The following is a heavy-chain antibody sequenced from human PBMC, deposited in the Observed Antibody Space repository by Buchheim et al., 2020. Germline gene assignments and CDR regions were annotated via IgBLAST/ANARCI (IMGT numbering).Heavy chain of an antibody. D-gene: IGHD3-3*01. CDR2: INHSGRT. CDR3: ARGYMMGHVLRFLEWSPNFDY. Sequence: QVQLQQWGAGLLKPSETLSLTCAVYGGSFSGYYWSWIRQPPGKGLEWIGEINHSGRTNYNPSLKSRVTISVDTSKNQFPLKLSSVTAADTAVYYCARGYMMGHVLRFLEWSPNFDYWGQGTL. CDR1: GGSFSGYY. V-gene: IGHV4-34*01. J-gene: IGHJ4*02.